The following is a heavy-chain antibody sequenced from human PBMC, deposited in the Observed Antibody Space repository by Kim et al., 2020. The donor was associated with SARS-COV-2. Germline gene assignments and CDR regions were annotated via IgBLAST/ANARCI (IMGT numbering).Heavy chain of an antibody. CDR3: ARDGGLYSSGKDAFDI. J-gene: IGHJ3*02. Sequence: SAKGRFTIARDNAKSSLYRQMNSLRAEDTAVYYCARDGGLYSSGKDAFDIWGQGTMVTVSS. V-gene: IGHV3-11*06. D-gene: IGHD6-19*01.